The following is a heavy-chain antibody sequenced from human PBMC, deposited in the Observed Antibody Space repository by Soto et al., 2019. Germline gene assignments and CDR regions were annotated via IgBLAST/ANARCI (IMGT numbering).Heavy chain of an antibody. Sequence: ASVKVSCKASGYSFTTYGISWVRQAPGQGLEWMGWISGYNGDTNNAQKFQDRVTMTIDRSTTTAYLELRSLTSDDTAVYYCANNGHPPYYPYGMDFWGQGTTVTVSS. CDR1: GYSFTTYG. J-gene: IGHJ6*02. D-gene: IGHD2-8*01. CDR3: ANNGHPPYYPYGMDF. CDR2: ISGYNGDT. V-gene: IGHV1-18*01.